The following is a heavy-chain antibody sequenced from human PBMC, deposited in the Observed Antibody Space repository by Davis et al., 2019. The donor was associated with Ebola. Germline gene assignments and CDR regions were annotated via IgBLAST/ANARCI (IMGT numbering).Heavy chain of an antibody. D-gene: IGHD5-12*01. J-gene: IGHJ4*02. CDR2: IYYSGST. CDR3: ARHGYSRGTDY. Sequence: PSETLSLTCTVSGGSISSYYWSWIRQPPGKGLEWIGYIYYSGSTNYNPSLKSRVTISVDTSKNQFSLKLSSVTAADTAVYYCARHGYSRGTDYWGQGTLVTVSS. V-gene: IGHV4-59*08. CDR1: GGSISSYY.